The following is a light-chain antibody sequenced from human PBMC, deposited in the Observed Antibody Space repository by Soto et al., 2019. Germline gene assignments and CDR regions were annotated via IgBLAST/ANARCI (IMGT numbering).Light chain of an antibody. CDR1: QHINIAY. CDR3: QQLRNSSYT. V-gene: IGKV3-20*01. J-gene: IGKJ2*01. CDR2: GAF. Sequence: EVVLTQSPGTLSLSPGERATLSCRAGQHINIAYMAWYQQKPGQAPRLLIYGAFNRATGIPDRFSGSGFGTDFSLTLSLLEPEDFEVYYFQQLRNSSYTFGQGTKLEI.